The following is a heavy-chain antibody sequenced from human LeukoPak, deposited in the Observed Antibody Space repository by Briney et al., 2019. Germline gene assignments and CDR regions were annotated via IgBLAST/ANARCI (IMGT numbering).Heavy chain of an antibody. Sequence: PSETLSLTCTVSGGSISSGSYYWSWIRQPAGKGLEWIGRIYTSGSTNYNPSLKSRVTISVDTSKSQFSLKLSSVTAADTAVYYCARDSGLLRGYYFDYWGQGTLVTVSS. CDR1: GGSISSGSYY. J-gene: IGHJ4*02. V-gene: IGHV4-61*02. CDR2: IYTSGST. D-gene: IGHD3-10*01. CDR3: ARDSGLLRGYYFDY.